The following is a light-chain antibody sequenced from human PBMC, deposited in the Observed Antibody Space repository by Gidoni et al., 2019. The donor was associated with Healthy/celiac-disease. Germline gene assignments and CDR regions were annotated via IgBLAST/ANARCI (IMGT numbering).Light chain of an antibody. J-gene: IGKJ4*01. CDR3: QQYGSSPLT. V-gene: IGKV3-20*01. Sequence: EIVLTQSPGTLSLSPGERATLSGRASQSVSSSYLAWYQQKPGQDPRLLIDGASSRATGIPDRFSGSGSGTDFTLTISRLEPEDCAVYYCQQYGSSPLTFGGGTKVEIK. CDR2: GAS. CDR1: QSVSSSY.